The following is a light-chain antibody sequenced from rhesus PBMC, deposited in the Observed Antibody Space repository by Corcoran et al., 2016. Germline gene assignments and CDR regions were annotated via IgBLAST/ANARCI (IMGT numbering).Light chain of an antibody. CDR3: SSDAFSSTYI. J-gene: IGLJ1*01. CDR1: SSDIGGYNR. V-gene: IGLV2-13*03. CDR2: EVS. Sequence: QAAPTPSPSVSGSPGQSVTISCTGTSSDIGGYNRVSWYQQHPGKAPKLMIYEVSKRPSGVSARFSASKSGNTASLTISGLQAEDEADYYCSSDAFSSTYIFGGGTRRTVL.